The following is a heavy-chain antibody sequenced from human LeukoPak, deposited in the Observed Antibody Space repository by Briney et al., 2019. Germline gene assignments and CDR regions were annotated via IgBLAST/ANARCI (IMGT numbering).Heavy chain of an antibody. J-gene: IGHJ5*02. CDR2: ISYDGSNK. Sequence: GGSLRLSCAASGFTFSSYAMHWVRQAPGKGLEWVAVISYDGSNKYYADSVKGRFTISRDNSKNTLYLQMNSLRAEDTAVYYCARESGYPDLWGQGTLVTVSS. V-gene: IGHV3-30-3*01. CDR3: ARESGYPDL. CDR1: GFTFSSYA. D-gene: IGHD3-22*01.